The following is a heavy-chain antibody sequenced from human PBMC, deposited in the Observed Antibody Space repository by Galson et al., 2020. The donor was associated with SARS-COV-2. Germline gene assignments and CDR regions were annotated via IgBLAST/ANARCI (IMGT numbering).Heavy chain of an antibody. J-gene: IGHJ1*01. CDR3: AKAFAGYCSGGNCYPSEYFQH. D-gene: IGHD2-15*01. V-gene: IGHV3-30*02. CDR1: GFNFKTYA. CDR2: IWYDGSKK. Sequence: GESLKISCAASGFNFKTYAMHWVRQAPGKGLEWVATIWYDGSKKYYADSLKGRFTISRDNSKNTLYLQMSSLRADDTAVYYCAKAFAGYCSGGNCYPSEYFQHWGQGTLVTVS.